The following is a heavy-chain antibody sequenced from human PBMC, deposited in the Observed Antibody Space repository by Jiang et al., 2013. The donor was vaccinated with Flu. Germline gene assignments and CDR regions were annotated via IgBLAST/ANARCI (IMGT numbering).Heavy chain of an antibody. J-gene: IGHJ6*02. CDR1: SGSISSHY. CDR2: IHNSGTT. D-gene: IGHD2-21*02. Sequence: GPGLVKPSETLSLTCTVSSGSISSHYWSWIRQPPGKGLEWIGYIHNSGTTNYNPSLKSRVTISIDTSTNQFSLKLISVTAPDTAVYYCARSYCGGDCYSMFGYSYCGMDVWGQGTTVTASS. V-gene: IGHV4-59*08. CDR3: ARSYCGGDCYSMFGYSYCGMDV.